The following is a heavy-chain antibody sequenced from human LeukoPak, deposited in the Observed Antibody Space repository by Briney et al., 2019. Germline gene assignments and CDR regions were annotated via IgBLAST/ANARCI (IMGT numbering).Heavy chain of an antibody. CDR3: AKRAGGYDFWSGYEHFDY. D-gene: IGHD3-3*01. Sequence: GGSLRLSCAASGFTFSSYWMSWVRQAPGKGLEWVANIKQDGSEKYYVDSVKGRFTISRDNAKNSLYLQMNSLRAEDTAVYYCAKRAGGYDFWSGYEHFDYWGQGTLVTVSS. CDR1: GFTFSSYW. CDR2: IKQDGSEK. J-gene: IGHJ4*02. V-gene: IGHV3-7*03.